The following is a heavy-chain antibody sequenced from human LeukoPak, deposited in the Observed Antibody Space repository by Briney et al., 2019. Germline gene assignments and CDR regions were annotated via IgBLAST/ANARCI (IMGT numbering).Heavy chain of an antibody. CDR1: GFTFSSYA. D-gene: IGHD2-2*02. CDR3: AKDQQYQLLYGNLDY. J-gene: IGHJ4*02. CDR2: ISGSGGST. V-gene: IGHV3-23*01. Sequence: GGSLRLSCAASGFTFSSYAMSWVRQPPGKGLEWVSAISGSGGSTYYADSVKGRFTISRDNSKNTLYLQMNSLRAEDTAVYYCAKDQQYQLLYGNLDYWGQGTQVTVSS.